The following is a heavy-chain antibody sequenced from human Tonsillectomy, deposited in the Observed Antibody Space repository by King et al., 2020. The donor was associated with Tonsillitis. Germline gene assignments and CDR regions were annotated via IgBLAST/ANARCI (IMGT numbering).Heavy chain of an antibody. CDR3: AKPVVTAIPSPGY. Sequence: VQLVESGGGVVQPGGSLRLSCAASGFTFSSYGMHWVRQAPGKGLEWVAFIRYDGSNKYYADSVKGRFTISRDNSKNTLYLQMNSLRAEDTAVYYCAKPVVTAIPSPGYWGQGTLVTVSS. CDR2: IRYDGSNK. D-gene: IGHD2-21*02. J-gene: IGHJ4*02. CDR1: GFTFSSYG. V-gene: IGHV3-30*02.